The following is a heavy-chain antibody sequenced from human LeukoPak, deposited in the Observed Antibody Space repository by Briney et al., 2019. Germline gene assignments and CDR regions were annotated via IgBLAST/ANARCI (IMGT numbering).Heavy chain of an antibody. Sequence: EASVTVSCKASGYTFTSYGISWVRQAPGQGLEWMGWISAYNGNTNYAQNLQGRVTITTDTSTSTAYIELRSLRSDDTAVYYCARAYCGDDCPFDYWGQGTLVTVSS. J-gene: IGHJ4*02. CDR3: ARAYCGDDCPFDY. CDR2: ISAYNGNT. V-gene: IGHV1-18*01. D-gene: IGHD2-21*02. CDR1: GYTFTSYG.